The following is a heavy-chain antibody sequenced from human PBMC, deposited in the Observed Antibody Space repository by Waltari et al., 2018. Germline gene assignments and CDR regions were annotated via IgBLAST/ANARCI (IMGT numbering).Heavy chain of an antibody. J-gene: IGHJ4*02. Sequence: EVQLLESGGGLVQPGGSLRLSCAASGFTLSSYAMSWVRQAPGTGPEGVTAISGRGGSTYYADSVKGRFTISRDNSKNTLYLQMNSLRAEDTAVYYCAKVAPKTRSSSGAPRYYGYYFDYWGQGTLVTVSS. D-gene: IGHD1-26*01. CDR3: AKVAPKTRSSSGAPRYYGYYFDY. CDR1: GFTLSSYA. CDR2: ISGRGGST. V-gene: IGHV3-23*01.